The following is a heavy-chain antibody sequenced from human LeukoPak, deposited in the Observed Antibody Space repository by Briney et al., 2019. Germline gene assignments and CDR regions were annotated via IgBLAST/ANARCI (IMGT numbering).Heavy chain of an antibody. Sequence: ASVKVSCKVSGYTLTELSMHWVRQAPGKGLEWMGGFDPEDGETIYAQKFQGRVTMTEDTSTDTAYMELSSLRSEDTAAYYCATGGSRIVVVPAAMGTWGQGTLVTVSS. CDR2: FDPEDGET. CDR1: GYTLTELS. J-gene: IGHJ5*02. D-gene: IGHD2-2*01. V-gene: IGHV1-24*01. CDR3: ATGGSRIVVVPAAMGT.